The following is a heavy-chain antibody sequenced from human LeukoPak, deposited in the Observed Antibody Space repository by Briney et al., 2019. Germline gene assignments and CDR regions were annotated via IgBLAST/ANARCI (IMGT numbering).Heavy chain of an antibody. V-gene: IGHV1-24*01. Sequence: ASVKVSCKVSGYTLTELSMHWVRQAPGKGLEWMGGFDPEDGETIYAQKFQGRVTMTEDTSTDTAYMELSSLRSEDTAVYYCARLTWELPPGDLYYNYYIDVWDKGATVTVSS. D-gene: IGHD1-26*01. CDR2: FDPEDGET. J-gene: IGHJ6*03. CDR1: GYTLTELS. CDR3: ARLTWELPPGDLYYNYYIDV.